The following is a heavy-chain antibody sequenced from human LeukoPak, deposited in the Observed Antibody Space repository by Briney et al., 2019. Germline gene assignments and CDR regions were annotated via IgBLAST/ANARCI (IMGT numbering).Heavy chain of an antibody. J-gene: IGHJ4*02. V-gene: IGHV3-7*03. CDR3: ARDGYSYGDSSGYYGY. Sequence: PGGSLRLSCAASGFTFSSYWMSWVRQAPGKGLEGVANIKQDGSGKYYVDSVKGRFTISRDNAKNSLYLQMNSLRAEDTAVYYCARDGYSYGDSSGYYGYWGQGTLVTVSS. CDR2: IKQDGSGK. D-gene: IGHD3-22*01. CDR1: GFTFSSYW.